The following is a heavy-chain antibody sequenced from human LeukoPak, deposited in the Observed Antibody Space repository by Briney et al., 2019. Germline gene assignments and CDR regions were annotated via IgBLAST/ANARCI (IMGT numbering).Heavy chain of an antibody. CDR1: GSTFSSYW. J-gene: IGHJ4*02. CDR3: ARVPHMGSSWPFDY. D-gene: IGHD6-13*01. V-gene: IGHV3-33*08. Sequence: GGSLRLSCAASGSTFSSYWMSWVRQAPGKGLEWVAVIWYDGSNKYYADPVKGRFTISRDNSKNTLYLQMNSLRAEDTAVYYCARVPHMGSSWPFDYWGQGTLVTVSS. CDR2: IWYDGSNK.